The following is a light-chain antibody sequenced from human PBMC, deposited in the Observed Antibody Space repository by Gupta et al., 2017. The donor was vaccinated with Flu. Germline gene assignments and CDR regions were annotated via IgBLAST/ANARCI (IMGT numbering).Light chain of an antibody. V-gene: IGLV2-8*01. J-gene: IGLJ1*01. Sequence: QSALTQPPSASGSPGQSVAISCTGTSRDIGGNHYVSWYQQHPGKAPKLMIYEVNKRPSGVPDRFSGSKSGNTASLTVSGLQAEDEADYYCCSYGINDVFGTGTKVTVL. CDR1: SRDIGGNHY. CDR3: CSYGINDV. CDR2: EVN.